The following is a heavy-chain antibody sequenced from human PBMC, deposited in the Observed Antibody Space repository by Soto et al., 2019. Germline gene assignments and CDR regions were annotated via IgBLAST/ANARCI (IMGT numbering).Heavy chain of an antibody. CDR2: VSGSGDNT. D-gene: IGHD3-3*01. CDR1: GFTFSSHA. CDR3: AKLKIGYDFWSGPDY. J-gene: IGHJ4*02. Sequence: EVQLLESGGGLVQPGGSLRLSCAASGFTFSSHAMSWVRQAPGKGLEWVSAVSGSGDNTFYADSVKGRFTISRDNSKKTLYLEMNSLRAEDTAIYYCAKLKIGYDFWSGPDYWGQGALVTVSS. V-gene: IGHV3-23*01.